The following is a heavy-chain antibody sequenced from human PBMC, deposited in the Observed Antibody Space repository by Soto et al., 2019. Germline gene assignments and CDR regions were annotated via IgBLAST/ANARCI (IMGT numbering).Heavy chain of an antibody. Sequence: ASVKVSCKASGYIFTSYAMHWVRQAPGQRLEWMGWINAGNGNTKYSQKFQGRVTITRDTSASTAYMELSSLRSEDTAVYYCAGDAPERPNAFDIWGQGTMVTVSS. CDR1: GYIFTSYA. V-gene: IGHV1-3*01. J-gene: IGHJ3*02. D-gene: IGHD1-1*01. CDR2: INAGNGNT. CDR3: AGDAPERPNAFDI.